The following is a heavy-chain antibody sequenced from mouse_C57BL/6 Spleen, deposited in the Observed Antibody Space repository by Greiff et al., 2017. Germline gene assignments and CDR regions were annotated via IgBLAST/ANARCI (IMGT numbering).Heavy chain of an antibody. V-gene: IGHV1-81*01. J-gene: IGHJ1*03. CDR2: IYPRSGNT. Sequence: QVQLKQSGAELARPGASVKLSCKASGYTFTSYGISWVKQRTGQGLEWIGEIYPRSGNTYYNEKFKGKATLTADKSSSTAYMELRSLTSEDSAVYFCAREVYYGNYWYFDVWGTGTTVTVSS. CDR1: GYTFTSYG. D-gene: IGHD2-1*01. CDR3: AREVYYGNYWYFDV.